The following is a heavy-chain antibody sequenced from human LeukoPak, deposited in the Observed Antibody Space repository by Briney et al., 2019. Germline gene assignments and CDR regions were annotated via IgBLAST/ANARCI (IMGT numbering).Heavy chain of an antibody. Sequence: SETLSLTCTVSSGSISSGTYYWSWIRQPAGKGLEWIGRIYSSGSTNYNPSLKSRVTISVDTSKNQFTLKLSSVTAADTAVYYCARDLLHRGCAFDIWGRGTMVTVSS. D-gene: IGHD3-22*01. J-gene: IGHJ3*02. CDR2: IYSSGST. CDR1: SGSISSGTYY. V-gene: IGHV4-61*02. CDR3: ARDLLHRGCAFDI.